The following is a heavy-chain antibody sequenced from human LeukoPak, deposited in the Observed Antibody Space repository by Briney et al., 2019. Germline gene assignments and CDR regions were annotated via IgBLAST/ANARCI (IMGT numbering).Heavy chain of an antibody. CDR1: GGSISSYS. D-gene: IGHD2-2*01. J-gene: IGHJ6*02. CDR2: IYYSGST. V-gene: IGHV4-59*01. CDR3: ARGVGYCSSTSCRYYYYGMDV. Sequence: KPSETLSLTCTVSGGSISSYSWSWIRQPPGKGLEWIGYIYYSGSTNYSPSLKSRVTISVDTSKNQFSLKLSSVTAADTAVYYCARGVGYCSSTSCRYYYYGMDVWGQGTTVTVSS.